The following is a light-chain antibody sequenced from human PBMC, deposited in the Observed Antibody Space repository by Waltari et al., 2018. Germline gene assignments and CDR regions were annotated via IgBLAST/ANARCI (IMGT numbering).Light chain of an antibody. J-gene: IGLJ3*02. Sequence: QLVLTQSPSASASLGASVKLTCTLSSGHSSNIIAWLQQQPEKGPRYLTKVNSDGSHSKGDDIPDRFSGSSSGAERYLAISSVQSEDEADYYGQTGGHGTWVFGGGTTLTVL. V-gene: IGLV4-69*01. CDR2: VNSDGSH. CDR1: SGHSSNI. CDR3: QTGGHGTWV.